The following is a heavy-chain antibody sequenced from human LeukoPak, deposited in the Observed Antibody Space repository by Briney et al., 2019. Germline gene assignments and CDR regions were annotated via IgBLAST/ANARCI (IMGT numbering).Heavy chain of an antibody. CDR3: ARVSRFLARHYYYYMDV. D-gene: IGHD3-3*01. Sequence: SETLSLTCTVSGGSISSYYWSWIRQPPGKGLEWIGYIYYSGSTNYNPSLKSRVTISVDTSKNQFSLKLSSVTAADTAVYYCARVSRFLARHYYYYMDVWGKGTTVTVSS. J-gene: IGHJ6*03. CDR1: GGSISSYY. V-gene: IGHV4-59*01. CDR2: IYYSGST.